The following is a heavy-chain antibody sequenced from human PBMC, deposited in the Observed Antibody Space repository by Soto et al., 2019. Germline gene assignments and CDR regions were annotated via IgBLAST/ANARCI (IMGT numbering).Heavy chain of an antibody. J-gene: IGHJ3*02. Sequence: GGSLRLSCAASGFTFSSYWMHWVRQAPGKGLVWVSRINSDGSSTSYADSVKGRFTISRDNAKNTLYLQMNSLGAEDTAVYYCAKELGYCSGGSCRRRYDAFDIWGQGTMVTVSS. CDR2: INSDGSST. CDR1: GFTFSSYW. V-gene: IGHV3-74*01. CDR3: AKELGYCSGGSCRRRYDAFDI. D-gene: IGHD2-15*01.